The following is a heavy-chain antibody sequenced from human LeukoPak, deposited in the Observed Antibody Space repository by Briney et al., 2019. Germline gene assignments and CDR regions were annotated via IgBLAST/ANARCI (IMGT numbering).Heavy chain of an antibody. D-gene: IGHD2-8*01. V-gene: IGHV4-59*01. Sequence: PSETLSLTCTVSGGSINSYYWSWIRQPPGKGLEWIGYIYYSGSTNYNPSFKSRVTISVDTSKNQFSLKLSSVTAADTAVYYCAAQDYCTNGVCYPDAFDIWGQGTMVTVSS. J-gene: IGHJ3*02. CDR1: GGSINSYY. CDR2: IYYSGST. CDR3: AAQDYCTNGVCYPDAFDI.